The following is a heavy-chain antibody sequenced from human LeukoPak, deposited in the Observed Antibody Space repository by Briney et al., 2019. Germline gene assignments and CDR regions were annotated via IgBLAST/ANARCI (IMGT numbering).Heavy chain of an antibody. V-gene: IGHV3-7*01. CDR2: IKQDGSEK. Sequence: GGSLRLSCAASGFTFSNSWMDWVRQAPGKGPEWVANIKQDGSEKYYVDSVKGRFTISRDNAKNSLYLQMNSLRAEDTAVYCARDFVGMDAHWGHGTLVTVSS. D-gene: IGHD2-21*01. CDR3: ARDFVGMDAH. CDR1: GFTFSNSW. J-gene: IGHJ4*01.